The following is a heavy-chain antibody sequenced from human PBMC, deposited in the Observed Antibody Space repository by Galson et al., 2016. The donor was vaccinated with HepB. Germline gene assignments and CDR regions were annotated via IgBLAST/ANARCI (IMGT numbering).Heavy chain of an antibody. CDR2: INQDGSVE. Sequence: SLRLSCAASGFSFSSLWMSWVRQAPGKGPEWVAIINQDGSVEYYVDSVKGRFIVPRDNAKNSLYLQMDSLRVEDTAVYYCLRDTGRGSPDSWDQGSLVTVSS. V-gene: IGHV3-7*03. J-gene: IGHJ4*02. D-gene: IGHD1-14*01. CDR1: GFSFSSLW. CDR3: LRDTGRGSPDS.